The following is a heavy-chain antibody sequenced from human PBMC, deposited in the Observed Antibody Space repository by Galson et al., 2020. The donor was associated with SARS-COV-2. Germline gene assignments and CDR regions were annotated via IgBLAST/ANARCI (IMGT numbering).Heavy chain of an antibody. CDR1: GFTFNTYG. D-gene: IGHD3-3*01. J-gene: IGHJ4*02. CDR3: ARDRYDADKGYYFLRYLEY. CDR2: ISRDGINK. Sequence: QAGGSLRLSCAASGFTFNTYGIHWVRQAPGKGLEWVAVISRDGINKYYADSVKGRFSISRDNFKNTVDLQINTVTRDDTALYFCARDRYDADKGYYFLRYLEYWGQGTLGTVSS. V-gene: IGHV3-30*03.